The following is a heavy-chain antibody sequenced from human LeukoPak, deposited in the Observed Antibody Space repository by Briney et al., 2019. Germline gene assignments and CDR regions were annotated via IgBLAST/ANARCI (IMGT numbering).Heavy chain of an antibody. CDR2: ITSSDSTT. D-gene: IGHD2-2*01. CDR3: ARLGSTSLGVDY. CDR1: GFTFSSYE. Sequence: GGSLRLSCVASGFTFSSYEMNWVRQAPGKGLEWLSYITSSDSTTHYADSVKGRFTISRDNAKNSLYLQMNSLRAEDTAVYYCARLGSTSLGVDYWGQGTLVTVSS. V-gene: IGHV3-48*03. J-gene: IGHJ4*02.